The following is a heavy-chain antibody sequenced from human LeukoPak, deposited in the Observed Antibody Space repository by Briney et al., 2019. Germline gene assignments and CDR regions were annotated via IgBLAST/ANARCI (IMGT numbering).Heavy chain of an antibody. V-gene: IGHV4-34*01. D-gene: IGHD3-10*01. CDR2: INHSGST. CDR1: GGSFSGYY. Sequence: SETLSLTCAVYGGSFSGYYWSWIRQPPGKGLEWIGEINHSGSTNYNPSLKSRVTISVDTSKNQFSLKLSSVTAADTAVYYCARLMFSRVRGVIIEPTLDYWGQGTLVTVSS. J-gene: IGHJ4*02. CDR3: ARLMFSRVRGVIIEPTLDY.